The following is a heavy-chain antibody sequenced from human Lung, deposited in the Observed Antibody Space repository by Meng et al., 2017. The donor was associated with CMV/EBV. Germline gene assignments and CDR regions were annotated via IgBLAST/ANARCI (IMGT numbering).Heavy chain of an antibody. CDR2: IHPHRGDT. CDR1: GYTFTAHY. J-gene: IGHJ4*02. D-gene: IGHD1-1*01. V-gene: IGHV1-2*02. CDR3: ARDNNWGPDY. Sequence: AXVXVSWKASGYTFTAHYFHWVRQAPGQGLEWMGWIHPHRGDTNYAQQFQGRVTLTRDTSINTGYMELTRLTSDDTAVYYCARDNNWGPDYWGQGTLVTVSS.